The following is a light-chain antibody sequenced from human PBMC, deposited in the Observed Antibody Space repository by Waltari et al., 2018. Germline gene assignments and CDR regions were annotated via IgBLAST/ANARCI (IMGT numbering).Light chain of an antibody. V-gene: IGLV2-23*02. J-gene: IGLJ2*01. Sequence: QSALTPPASVSGSPGQAITISFTGTSNDVGIYNLAAWYQQSPGNAPKVVVYEVSKRPSGVSNRFSGSKSGNTASLTISGLQAEDEADYYCCSYTRSDYVTFGGGTKVTVL. CDR2: EVS. CDR1: SNDVGIYNL. CDR3: CSYTRSDYVT.